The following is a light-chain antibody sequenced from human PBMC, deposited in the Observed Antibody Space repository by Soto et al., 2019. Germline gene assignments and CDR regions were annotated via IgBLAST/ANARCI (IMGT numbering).Light chain of an antibody. CDR1: QNTRVW. Sequence: DIQITQSPSTLSASVGDGGTITCRASQNTRVWLAWYQQRPGKAPKLLIYDASSLETGVPSRFSGSGSGPEFTHTIRSLQPDDFAHCYCQRYVSSSPTCGQGTKLEIK. V-gene: IGKV1-5*01. J-gene: IGKJ2*01. CDR2: DAS. CDR3: QRYVSSSPT.